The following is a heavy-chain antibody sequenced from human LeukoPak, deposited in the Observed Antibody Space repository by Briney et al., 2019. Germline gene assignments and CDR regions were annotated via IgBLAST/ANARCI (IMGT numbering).Heavy chain of an antibody. V-gene: IGHV3-48*02. CDR3: AEVSGDYYDY. J-gene: IGHJ4*02. Sequence: GGSLGLSCAASGFTFSGYSMNWVRQAPGEGLEWVSYISRSGRNINYADSVKGRFTLYRVHATISLYLQINSLRDEDLAVYYCAEVSGDYYDYWGQGTLVTVSS. CDR1: GFTFSGYS. D-gene: IGHD7-27*01. CDR2: ISRSGRNI.